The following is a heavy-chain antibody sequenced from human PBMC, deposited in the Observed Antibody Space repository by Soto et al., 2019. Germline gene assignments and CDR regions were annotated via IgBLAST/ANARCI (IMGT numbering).Heavy chain of an antibody. CDR1: GGSISSYY. CDR3: ARGMTTVTTFDY. D-gene: IGHD4-4*01. Sequence: PSETLSLTCTVSGGSISSYYWSWIRQPPGKGLEWIGYIYFRGTTNYNPSLKSRVTMSADTSKNQFSLKLNSVTAADTAVYYCARGMTTVTTFDYWGQGTLVTVSS. CDR2: IYFRGTT. V-gene: IGHV4-59*01. J-gene: IGHJ4*02.